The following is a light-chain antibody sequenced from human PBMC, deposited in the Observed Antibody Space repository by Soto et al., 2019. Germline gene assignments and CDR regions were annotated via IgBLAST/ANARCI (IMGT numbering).Light chain of an antibody. CDR1: QGISNY. CDR2: AAS. CDR3: QKYNSAART. V-gene: IGKV1-27*01. Sequence: DIQMTQSPSSLSASVGDRVTITCRASQGISNYLAWYQQKPGKVLKLLIYAASTLQSGLPSRFSGSGSGTDFTLTISSLQPEVVATYYCQKYNSAARTFGPGTKVDIK. J-gene: IGKJ3*01.